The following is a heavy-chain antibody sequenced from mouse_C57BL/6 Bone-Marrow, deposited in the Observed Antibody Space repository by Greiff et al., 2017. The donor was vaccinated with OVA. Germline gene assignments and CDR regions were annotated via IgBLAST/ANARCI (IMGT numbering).Heavy chain of an antibody. CDR3: TRCDYDGWYFDV. J-gene: IGHJ1*03. V-gene: IGHV1-5*01. Sequence: EVQRVESGTVLARPGASVKMSCKTSGYTFTSYWMHWVKQRPGQGLEWIGAINPGNSDTSYHQKFKGKAKVTAVTSASTAYMELSSLKNEDPAVYYCTRCDYDGWYFDVWGTGTTVTVSS. D-gene: IGHD2-4*01. CDR1: GYTFTSYW. CDR2: INPGNSDT.